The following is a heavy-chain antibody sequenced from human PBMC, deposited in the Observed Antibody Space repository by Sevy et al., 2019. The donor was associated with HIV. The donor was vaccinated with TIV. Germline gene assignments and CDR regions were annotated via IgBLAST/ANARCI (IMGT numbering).Heavy chain of an antibody. J-gene: IGHJ4*02. CDR1: GFTFSSYS. D-gene: IGHD5-12*01. CDR3: ARVLGYSGYENFDY. Sequence: GGSLRLSCAASGFTFSSYSMNWVRQAPGKGLEWVSYISSSSSTIYYADSVKGRFTISRDYAKNSLYLQMNSLRAEDTAVYYCARVLGYSGYENFDYWGQGTLVTVSS. CDR2: ISSSSSTI. V-gene: IGHV3-48*01.